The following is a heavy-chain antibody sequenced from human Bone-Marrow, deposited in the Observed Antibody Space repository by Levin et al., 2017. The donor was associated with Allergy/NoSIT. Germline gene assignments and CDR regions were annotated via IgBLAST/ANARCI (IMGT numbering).Heavy chain of an antibody. CDR3: ARHISTIFGVVTNYYYYGMDV. D-gene: IGHD3-3*01. CDR2: IYYSGST. CDR1: GGSISSSSYY. Sequence: NASETLSLTCTVSGGSISSSSYYWGWIRQPPGKGLEWIGSIYYSGSTYYNPSLKSRVTISVDTSKNQFSLKLSSVTAADTAVYYCARHISTIFGVVTNYYYYGMDVWGQGTTVTVSS. V-gene: IGHV4-39*01. J-gene: IGHJ6*02.